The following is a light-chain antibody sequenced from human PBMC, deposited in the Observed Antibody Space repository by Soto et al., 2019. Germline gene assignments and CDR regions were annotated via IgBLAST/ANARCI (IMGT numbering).Light chain of an antibody. V-gene: IGKV3-15*01. CDR2: GAS. CDR3: QQYLNWLT. J-gene: IGKJ4*01. CDR1: QSVSSN. Sequence: EIVMTQSPAPLSVSPGERATLSCRASQSVSSNLVWYQQKPGQAPRLLIYGASTRATGITAKFSGSGSGTEFTLTISSLQSEDFAVYYCQQYLNWLTFGGGTKVEIK.